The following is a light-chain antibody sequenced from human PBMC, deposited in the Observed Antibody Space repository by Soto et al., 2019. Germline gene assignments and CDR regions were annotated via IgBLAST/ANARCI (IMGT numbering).Light chain of an antibody. CDR1: SSNIGAGYA. J-gene: IGLJ2*01. V-gene: IGLV1-40*01. Sequence: QSVLTQPPSVSGAPGQTITISCSGTSSNIGAGYAVHWYQHLPGTAPKLLIFDNTDRPSGVPDRFSGSRSGASASLAIAGLQADDEGDYYCSAWDDSLNGVIFGGGTKLTVL. CDR3: SAWDDSLNGVI. CDR2: DNT.